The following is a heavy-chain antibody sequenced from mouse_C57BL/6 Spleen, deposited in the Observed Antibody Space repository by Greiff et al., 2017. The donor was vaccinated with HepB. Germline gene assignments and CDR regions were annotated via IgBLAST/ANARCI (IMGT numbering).Heavy chain of an antibody. J-gene: IGHJ2*01. Sequence: DVQLVESGGGLVQPGGSLSLSCAASGFTFTDYYMSWVRQPPGKALEWLGFIRNKANGYTTEYSASVKGRFTISRDNSQSILYLQMNALRAEDSATYYCARLPGRYYFDYWGQGTTLTVSS. CDR1: GFTFTDYY. CDR2: IRNKANGYTT. CDR3: ARLPGRYYFDY. V-gene: IGHV7-3*01.